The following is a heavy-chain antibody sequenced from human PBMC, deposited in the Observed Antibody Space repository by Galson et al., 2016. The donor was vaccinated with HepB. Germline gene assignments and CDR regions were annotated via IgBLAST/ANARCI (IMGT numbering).Heavy chain of an antibody. D-gene: IGHD2-8*01. Sequence: SVKVSCKASGGTFSSYAISWVRQAPGQGLEWMGGIIPIFGTANYAQKFQGRVTITADESTSTAYMELSSLRSEDTAVYYCARVPPYCPNGVCKQKNWFDPWGQGTPVTVSS. CDR1: GGTFSSYA. V-gene: IGHV1-69*13. CDR3: ARVPPYCPNGVCKQKNWFDP. CDR2: IIPIFGTA. J-gene: IGHJ5*02.